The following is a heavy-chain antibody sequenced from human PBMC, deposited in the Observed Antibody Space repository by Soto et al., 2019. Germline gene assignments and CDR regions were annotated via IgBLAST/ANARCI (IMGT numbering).Heavy chain of an antibody. Sequence: PGGSLRLSCAASGFTFSSYGMHWVRQAPGKGLEWVAVISYDGSNKYYADSVKGRFTISRDNSKNTLYLQMNSLGAEDTAVYYCAKDPTFELHIVVVTDYGMDVWGQGTTVTVSS. J-gene: IGHJ6*02. D-gene: IGHD2-21*02. CDR1: GFTFSSYG. V-gene: IGHV3-30*18. CDR2: ISYDGSNK. CDR3: AKDPTFELHIVVVTDYGMDV.